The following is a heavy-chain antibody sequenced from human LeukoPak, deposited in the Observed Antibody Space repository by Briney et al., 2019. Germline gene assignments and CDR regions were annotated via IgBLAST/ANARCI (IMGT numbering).Heavy chain of an antibody. CDR2: ISGSGGST. D-gene: IGHD3-22*01. CDR1: GFTFSSYA. Sequence: GGSLRLSCAASGFTFSSYAMSWVRQAPGKGLEWVSAISGSGGSTYYADSVKGRFTISRDNSKNPLYLQMNSLRAEDTAVYYCAKVLKRITMIVVAYWGQGTLVTVSS. V-gene: IGHV3-23*01. CDR3: AKVLKRITMIVVAY. J-gene: IGHJ4*02.